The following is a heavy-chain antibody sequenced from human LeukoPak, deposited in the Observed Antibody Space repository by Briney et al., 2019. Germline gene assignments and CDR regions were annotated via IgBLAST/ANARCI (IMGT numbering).Heavy chain of an antibody. CDR1: GFTFTSFA. V-gene: IGHV3-30*02. CDR3: AREFDY. J-gene: IGHJ4*02. Sequence: GGSLRLSCAASGFTFTSFAMSWVRQAPGKGLEWVAFIRYDGSNKYYADSVKGRFTISRDNSKNTLYLQMNSLRAEDTAVYYCAREFDYWGQGTLVTVSS. CDR2: IRYDGSNK.